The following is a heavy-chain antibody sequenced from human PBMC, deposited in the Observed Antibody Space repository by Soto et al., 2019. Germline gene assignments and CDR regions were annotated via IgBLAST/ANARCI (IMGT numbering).Heavy chain of an antibody. D-gene: IGHD4-4*01. V-gene: IGHV3-30-3*01. CDR1: GFTFSSYA. Sequence: PGGSLRLSCAASGFTFSSYAMHWVRQAPGKGLEWVAVISYDGSNKYYADSVKGRFTISRDNSKNTLYLQMNSLRAEDTAVYYCARDWATVTTWNYYYYGMDVWGQGTTVTVSS. J-gene: IGHJ6*02. CDR3: ARDWATVTTWNYYYYGMDV. CDR2: ISYDGSNK.